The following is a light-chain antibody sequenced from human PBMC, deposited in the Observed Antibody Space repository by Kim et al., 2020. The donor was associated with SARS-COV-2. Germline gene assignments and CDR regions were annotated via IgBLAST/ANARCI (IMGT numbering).Light chain of an antibody. Sequence: LSPGERATPSCRASQSISYYYLAWYQQKPGQAPRLLIYGTSNRDTGIPDRFSGSGSGTDFTLTINRLEPEDFAVYYCQQYGGSLTFGGGTKVEIK. CDR3: QQYGGSLT. CDR1: QSISYYY. V-gene: IGKV3-20*01. CDR2: GTS. J-gene: IGKJ4*01.